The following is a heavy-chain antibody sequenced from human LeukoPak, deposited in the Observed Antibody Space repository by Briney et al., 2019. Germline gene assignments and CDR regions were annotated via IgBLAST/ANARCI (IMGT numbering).Heavy chain of an antibody. Sequence: SETLSLTCDVSGGSITQTNYWTWVRQPPGKGLEWIGEVNLQGGTNYNPSLLRRVAISVDTSANHVSLQMTSVTAADTAVYYCARHVWQYYYNSASPYYFDYWGQGTLVTVSS. J-gene: IGHJ4*02. D-gene: IGHD3-10*01. CDR1: GGSITQTNY. V-gene: IGHV4-4*02. CDR2: VNLQGGT. CDR3: ARHVWQYYYNSASPYYFDY.